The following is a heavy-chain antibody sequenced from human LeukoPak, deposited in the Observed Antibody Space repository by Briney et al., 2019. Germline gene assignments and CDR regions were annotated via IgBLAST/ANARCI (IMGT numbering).Heavy chain of an antibody. Sequence: GGSLRLSCAASGFTFSSYAMHWVRQAPGKGLEWVGRIKSKTDGGTTDYAAPVKGRFTISRDDSKNTLYLQMNSLKTEDTAVYYCTTPHPSVPAADFYWGQGTLVTVSS. J-gene: IGHJ4*02. V-gene: IGHV3-15*01. CDR1: GFTFSSYA. CDR2: IKSKTDGGTT. D-gene: IGHD2-2*01. CDR3: TTPHPSVPAADFY.